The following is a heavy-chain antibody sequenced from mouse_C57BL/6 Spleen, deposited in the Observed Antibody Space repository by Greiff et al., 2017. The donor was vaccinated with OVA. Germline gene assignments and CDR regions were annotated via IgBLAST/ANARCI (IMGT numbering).Heavy chain of an antibody. Sequence: VQLKESGPELVKPGASVKISCKASGYSFTDYNMNWVKQSNGKSLEWIGVINPNYGTTSYNQKFKGKATLTVDQSSSTAYMQLNSLTSEDSAVYYCARGYYGSSYGFAYWGQGTLVTVSA. CDR1: GYSFTDYN. CDR3: ARGYYGSSYGFAY. CDR2: INPNYGTT. J-gene: IGHJ3*01. V-gene: IGHV1-39*01. D-gene: IGHD1-1*01.